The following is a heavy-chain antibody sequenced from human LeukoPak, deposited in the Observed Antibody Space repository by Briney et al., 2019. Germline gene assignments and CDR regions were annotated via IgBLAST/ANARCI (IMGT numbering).Heavy chain of an antibody. V-gene: IGHV4-39*01. CDR3: ARRFYYYYYMDV. Sequence: SETLSLTCTVSGGSISSSSYYWGWIRQPPGKGLEWIGSIYYSGSTYYNPSLKSRVTISVDTSKNQFSLKLSSVTAADTAVYYCARRFYYYYYMDVWGKGTTVTVSS. J-gene: IGHJ6*03. CDR2: IYYSGST. CDR1: GGSISSSSYY.